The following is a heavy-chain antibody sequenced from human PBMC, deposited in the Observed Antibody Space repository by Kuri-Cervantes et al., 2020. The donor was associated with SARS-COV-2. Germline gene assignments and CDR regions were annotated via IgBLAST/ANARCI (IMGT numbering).Heavy chain of an antibody. CDR2: ISSGGSPI. Sequence: GGSLRLSCAASGFTFSSYSMNWVRQAPGKGLEWISYISSGGSPIHYADSVKGRFTISRDNAKNLLYLQMNSLRDEDTAVYYCARDTAWAFDIWGQGTMVTVSS. CDR1: GFTFSSYS. J-gene: IGHJ3*02. V-gene: IGHV3-48*02. CDR3: ARDTAWAFDI.